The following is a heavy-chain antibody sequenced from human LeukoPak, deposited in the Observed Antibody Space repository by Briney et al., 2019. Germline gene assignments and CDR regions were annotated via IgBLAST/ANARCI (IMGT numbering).Heavy chain of an antibody. V-gene: IGHV3-23*01. CDR1: GFTFSSYD. Sequence: GGSLRLSCAASGFTFSSYDMSWVRQAPGKGLEWVSVISTSGGSTYHADSVKGRSIISRDNSKTTLYLQMNSLRAEDTAAYYCAKGRACTNGVCHFDYWGRGTLVTVSS. J-gene: IGHJ4*02. D-gene: IGHD2-8*01. CDR2: ISTSGGST. CDR3: AKGRACTNGVCHFDY.